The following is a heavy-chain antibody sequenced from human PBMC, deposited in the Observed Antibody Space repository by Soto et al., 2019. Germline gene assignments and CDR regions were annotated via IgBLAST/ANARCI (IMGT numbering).Heavy chain of an antibody. CDR2: IDPSDSYT. CDR1: VYSFTSYW. D-gene: IGHD6-6*01. V-gene: IGHV5-10-1*01. CDR3: ARPDSSSSGMDV. Sequence: GESLKISCKVSVYSFTSYWISWVRQMPGKGLEWMGRIDPSDSYTNYSPSFQGHVTISADKSISTAYLQWSSLKASDTAMYYCARPDSSSSGMDVWGQGTTVTVSS. J-gene: IGHJ6*02.